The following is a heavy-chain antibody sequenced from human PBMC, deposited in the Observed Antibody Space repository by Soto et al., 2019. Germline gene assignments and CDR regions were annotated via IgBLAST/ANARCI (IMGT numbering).Heavy chain of an antibody. CDR3: ARDPYEGSSSFS. Sequence: GASVKVSCKACGYTFTGYYMHWVRQAPGQGLEWMGWINPNSGGTNYAQKFQGRVTMTRDTSISTAYMELSRLRSDDTAVYYCARDPYEGSSSFSWGQGTLVTVSS. CDR2: INPNSGGT. J-gene: IGHJ5*02. V-gene: IGHV1-2*02. D-gene: IGHD6-13*01. CDR1: GYTFTGYY.